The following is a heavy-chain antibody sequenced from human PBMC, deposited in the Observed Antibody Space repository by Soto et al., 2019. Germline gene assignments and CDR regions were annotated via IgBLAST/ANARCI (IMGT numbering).Heavy chain of an antibody. Sequence: QVQLVQSGAEMKKPGSSVKVSCQSSGGTFNTYAMNWVRQAPGQGPEWMGDIYPMFGAANYAPKFKVRVTITADESTGTSYMQLSSLTSEDTALYFCAREVQVHTPAFVYWGQGTLVTVSS. CDR3: AREVQVHTPAFVY. CDR2: IYPMFGAA. J-gene: IGHJ4*02. V-gene: IGHV1-69*19. CDR1: GGTFNTYA. D-gene: IGHD3-10*01.